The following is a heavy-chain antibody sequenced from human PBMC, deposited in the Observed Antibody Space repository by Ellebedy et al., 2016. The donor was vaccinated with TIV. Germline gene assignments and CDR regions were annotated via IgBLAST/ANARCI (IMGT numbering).Heavy chain of an antibody. V-gene: IGHV1-2*02. CDR3: ASLPHYGDTGP. CDR2: INPNSGGT. CDR1: GYTFTGDY. Sequence: AASVTVSCKASGYTFTGDYMHWVRQAPGQGLEWMGWINPNSGGTNYAQKFQGRVTMTSDTSISTAYMDLSRRRSDDTAVYYCASLPHYGDTGPWGQGTLVTVSS. D-gene: IGHD4-17*01. J-gene: IGHJ5*02.